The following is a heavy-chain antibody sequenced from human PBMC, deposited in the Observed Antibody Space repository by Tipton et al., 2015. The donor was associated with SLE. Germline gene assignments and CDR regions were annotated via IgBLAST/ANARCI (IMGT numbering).Heavy chain of an antibody. J-gene: IGHJ4*02. Sequence: TLSLTCAVYGGSFSGYYWSWIRQPPGKGLEWIGEINHSGSTNYDPSLKSRVTISVDTSKNQFSLKLSSVTAADTAVYYCAPFRVYGSGSYEWGQGTLVTVSS. V-gene: IGHV4-34*01. CDR3: APFRVYGSGSYE. CDR2: INHSGST. D-gene: IGHD3-10*01. CDR1: GGSFSGYY.